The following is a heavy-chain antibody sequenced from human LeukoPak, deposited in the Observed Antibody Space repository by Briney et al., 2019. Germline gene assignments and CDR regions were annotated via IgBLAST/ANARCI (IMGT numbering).Heavy chain of an antibody. J-gene: IGHJ6*02. CDR2: ISSNGGST. CDR1: GFTFSSYA. Sequence: GGSLRLSCAASGFTFSSYAMHWVHQAPGKGLEYVSAISSNGGSTYYANSVKGRFTISRDNSKNTLYLQMGSLRAEDMAVYYCARGRYRDYGYYYGMDVWGQGTTVTVSS. CDR3: ARGRYRDYGYYYGMDV. D-gene: IGHD1-1*01. V-gene: IGHV3-64*01.